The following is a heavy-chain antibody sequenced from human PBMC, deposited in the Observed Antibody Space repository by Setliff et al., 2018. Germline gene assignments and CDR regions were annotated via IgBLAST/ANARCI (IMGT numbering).Heavy chain of an antibody. CDR2: ISGYNGNT. Sequence: GASVKVSCKTSGYTFISYGISWVRQAPGQGLEWMGWISGYNGNTDYAKNFQGRVTMTTDTSTSTAYMELRSLRVEDTAMYYCTNLLRSEDYWGQGTLVTVSS. V-gene: IGHV1-18*01. CDR1: GYTFISYG. CDR3: TNLLRSEDY. J-gene: IGHJ4*02.